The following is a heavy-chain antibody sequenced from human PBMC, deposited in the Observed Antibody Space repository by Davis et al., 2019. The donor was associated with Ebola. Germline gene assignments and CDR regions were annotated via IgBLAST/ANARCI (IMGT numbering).Heavy chain of an antibody. D-gene: IGHD6-13*01. CDR3: AREEQLPPPGRPFDY. V-gene: IGHV3-7*03. CDR1: GFTFSSYW. Sequence: PGGSLRHSCAASGFTFSSYWMSWVRQAPGKGLEWVANIKQDGSEKYYVDSVKGRFTISRDNAKNSLYLQMNSLRAEDTAVYYCAREEQLPPPGRPFDYWGQGTLVTVSS. CDR2: IKQDGSEK. J-gene: IGHJ4*02.